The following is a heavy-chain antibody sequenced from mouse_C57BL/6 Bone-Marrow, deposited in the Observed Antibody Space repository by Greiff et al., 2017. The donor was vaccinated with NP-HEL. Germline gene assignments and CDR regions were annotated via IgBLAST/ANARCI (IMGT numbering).Heavy chain of an antibody. V-gene: IGHV5-4*01. Sequence: DVQLQESGGGLVKPGGSLKLSCAASGFTFSSYAMSWVRQTPEKRLEWVATISDGGSYTYYPDNVKGRFTISRDNAKNNLYLQMSHLKSEDTAMYYCARDRGAAWFAYWGQGTLVTVSA. J-gene: IGHJ3*01. CDR1: GFTFSSYA. CDR2: ISDGGSYT. D-gene: IGHD3-1*01. CDR3: ARDRGAAWFAY.